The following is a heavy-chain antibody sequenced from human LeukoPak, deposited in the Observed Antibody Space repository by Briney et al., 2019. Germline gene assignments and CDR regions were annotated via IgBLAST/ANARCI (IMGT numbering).Heavy chain of an antibody. CDR3: ARVHTSSYAADL. D-gene: IGHD3-22*01. CDR2: ISSSSSTI. V-gene: IGHV3-48*04. CDR1: GFTYSTYS. J-gene: IGHJ5*02. Sequence: GGSLRLSCAASGFTYSTYSIDWVRQAPGKGLEWISYISSSSSTIDFADSVKGRFTISRDNARNSVYLQMNSLRAEDTAVYYCARVHTSSYAADLWGQGTLVTVSS.